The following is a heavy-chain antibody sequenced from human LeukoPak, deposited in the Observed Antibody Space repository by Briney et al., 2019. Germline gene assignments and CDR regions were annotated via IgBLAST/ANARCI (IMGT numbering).Heavy chain of an antibody. J-gene: IGHJ4*02. CDR3: ARDLLRSY. CDR1: GFTFSSYS. D-gene: IGHD2-15*01. V-gene: IGHV3-48*01. Sequence: PGGSLRLSCAASGFTFSSYSMNWVRQAPGKGLEWVSYISSSSSTIYYADSVKGRFTISRDNAKNSLYLQMNSLRAEDTAVYYCARDLLRSYWGRGTLVTVSS. CDR2: ISSSSSTI.